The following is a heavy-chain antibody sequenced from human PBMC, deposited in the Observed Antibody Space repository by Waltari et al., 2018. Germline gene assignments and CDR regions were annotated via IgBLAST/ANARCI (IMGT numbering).Heavy chain of an antibody. CDR1: GGSISSYY. V-gene: IGHV4-59*01. D-gene: IGHD6-13*01. J-gene: IGHJ3*02. CDR3: ARTGRYSSSWYLFDAVDI. CDR2: IYYSGSP. Sequence: QVQLQESGPGLVKPSETLSLTCTVSGGSISSYYWSWIRQPPGTGLGWIGYIYYSGSPDDNPALQGRGTGSVDTSKNQFSRELSSVAAADTAVYYCARTGRYSSSWYLFDAVDIWGQGTMVAVSS.